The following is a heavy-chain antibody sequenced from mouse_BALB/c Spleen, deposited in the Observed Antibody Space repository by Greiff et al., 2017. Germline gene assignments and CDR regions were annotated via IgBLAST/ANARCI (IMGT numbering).Heavy chain of an antibody. CDR3: AREYGNYVFAY. D-gene: IGHD2-10*02. CDR2: INPSTGYT. CDR1: GYTFTSYW. J-gene: IGHJ3*01. V-gene: IGHV1-7*01. Sequence: QVQLQQSGAELAKPGASVKMSCKASGYTFTSYWMHWVKQRPGQGLEWIGYINPSTGYTEYNQKFKDKATLTADKSSSTAYMQLSSLTSEDSAVYYCAREYGNYVFAYWGQGTLVTVSA.